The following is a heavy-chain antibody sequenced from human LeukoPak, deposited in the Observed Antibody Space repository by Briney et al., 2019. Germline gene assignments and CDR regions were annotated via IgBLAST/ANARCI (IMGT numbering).Heavy chain of an antibody. CDR2: IYSSRAYI. Sequence: KPWGSLRLSCAASGGTFSSYSRSWVRQAPGKGLEWVSCIYSSRAYIFYADSVKGGFTISTDNANKSLYLLMNSIRAEKTGVYYCTSPYCTSINSYAFDVRGQGTMVTVSS. CDR1: GGTFSSYS. D-gene: IGHD2-8*01. J-gene: IGHJ3*01. V-gene: IGHV3-21*01. CDR3: TSPYCTSINSYAFDV.